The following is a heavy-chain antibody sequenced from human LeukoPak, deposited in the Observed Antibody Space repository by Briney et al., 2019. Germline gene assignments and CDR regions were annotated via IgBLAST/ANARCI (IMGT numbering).Heavy chain of an antibody. Sequence: NPSETLSLTCTVSGGSISSYYWSWIRQPAGKVLEWIGRIYSGGRTNYNPSLKSRVTMSVDSSNNQFSLKLSSVTAADTAVFYCARENTGSYREFDYWGQGTLVTVSS. CDR1: GGSISSYY. CDR3: ARENTGSYREFDY. J-gene: IGHJ4*02. CDR2: IYSGGRT. V-gene: IGHV4-4*07. D-gene: IGHD1-26*01.